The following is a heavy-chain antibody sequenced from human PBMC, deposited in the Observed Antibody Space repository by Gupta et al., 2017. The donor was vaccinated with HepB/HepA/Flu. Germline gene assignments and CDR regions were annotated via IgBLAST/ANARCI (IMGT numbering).Heavy chain of an antibody. D-gene: IGHD2-2*01. V-gene: IGHV3-30*03. CDR2: ISNDGTNE. CDR1: GFLVGAYG. J-gene: IGHJ6*02. Sequence: QVQLVESGGGVVQPGRSLRLSCAASGFLVGAYGMHWVRQAPGKGLEWVAFISNDGTNEYYRDSVKGRFTISRDNSKNTMYLDMNSLRPEDTALYYCARVFSTYSSSLAMGVWGQGTTVTVSS. CDR3: ARVFSTYSSSLAMGV.